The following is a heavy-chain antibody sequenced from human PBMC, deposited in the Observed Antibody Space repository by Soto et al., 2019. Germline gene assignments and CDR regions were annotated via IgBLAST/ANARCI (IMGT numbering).Heavy chain of an antibody. V-gene: IGHV1-69*02. CDR1: GGTFSSYT. CDR2: IIPILGIA. J-gene: IGHJ5*02. Sequence: QVQLVQSGAEVKKPGSSVKVSCKASGGTFSSYTISWVRQAPGQGLEWMGRIIPILGIANYAQKFQGRVTIPADKSTSTAYMELSSLRSEDTAVYYCARAYCSSTSCYLIDPWGQGTLVTVSS. CDR3: ARAYCSSTSCYLIDP. D-gene: IGHD2-2*01.